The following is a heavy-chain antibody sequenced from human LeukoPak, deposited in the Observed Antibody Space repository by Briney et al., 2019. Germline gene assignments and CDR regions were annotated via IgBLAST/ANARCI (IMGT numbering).Heavy chain of an antibody. D-gene: IGHD4-23*01. Sequence: ASVKVSCKASGGTFSGYAISWVRPAPGQGLAWMGGIIPIFGTANYAQKFQGRVTITADESTSTAYMEVSSLRSEDTAVYYCARAGDYGGNSVFDYWGQGTLVTVSS. V-gene: IGHV1-69*01. CDR1: GGTFSGYA. CDR2: IIPIFGTA. CDR3: ARAGDYGGNSVFDY. J-gene: IGHJ4*02.